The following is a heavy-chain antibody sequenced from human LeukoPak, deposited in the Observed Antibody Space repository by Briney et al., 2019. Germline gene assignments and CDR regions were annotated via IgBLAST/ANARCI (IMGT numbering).Heavy chain of an antibody. V-gene: IGHV3-23*01. CDR3: AVQGFDI. Sequence: GGSLRLSCAASRFTFNSYAMSWVRQAPGKGLEWVSVIGGSNGITFYVGSVKGRFTISRDNSKDTLFLQMSSLRIEDTAVYYCAVQGFDIWGQGTMVTVSS. CDR1: RFTFNSYA. J-gene: IGHJ3*02. CDR2: IGGSNGIT.